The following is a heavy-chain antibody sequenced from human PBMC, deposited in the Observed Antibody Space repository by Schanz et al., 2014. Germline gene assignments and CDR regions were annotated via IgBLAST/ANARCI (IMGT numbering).Heavy chain of an antibody. J-gene: IGHJ5*02. CDR3: ARPALWFGDNCFDP. V-gene: IGHV3-7*01. D-gene: IGHD3-10*01. Sequence: VQLVDSGGGLVQPGGSLRLSCAASGFTFSGFWMTWVRQAPGKGLEWVANIKKDGSEKYYVDSVKGRFTISRDNAKNSLFLQMNSLRPEDTAVYYCARPALWFGDNCFDPWGQGTLVTASS. CDR2: IKKDGSEK. CDR1: GFTFSGFW.